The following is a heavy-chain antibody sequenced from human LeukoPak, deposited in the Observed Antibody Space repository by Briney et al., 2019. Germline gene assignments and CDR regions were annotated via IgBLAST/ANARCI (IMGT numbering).Heavy chain of an antibody. J-gene: IGHJ4*02. D-gene: IGHD2-21*01. CDR2: ISYSGST. CDR1: RGSISTHY. CDR3: ARLSCAGVSCFDY. Sequence: SETLSLTCSVSRGSISTHYWSWIRQPPGQGLEWIGYISYSGSTNYNPSLKSRVTISVDTSKSQFSLKLSSMTAADTAVYYCARLSCAGVSCFDYWGQGAPVTVSS. V-gene: IGHV4-59*08.